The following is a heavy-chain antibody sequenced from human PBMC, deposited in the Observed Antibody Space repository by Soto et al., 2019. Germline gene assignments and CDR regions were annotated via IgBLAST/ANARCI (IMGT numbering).Heavy chain of an antibody. D-gene: IGHD6-19*01. CDR1: GDSVSSNSAA. CDR2: TYYRSKWYN. Sequence: PSQTLSLTCALSGDSVSSNSAAWNWIRQSPSRGLEWLGRTYYRSKWYNDYAVSVKSRITINPDTPKNQFSLQLNSVTPEDTAVYYCARVSSGWYQGYYYYGMDVWGQGTTVTVSS. J-gene: IGHJ6*02. V-gene: IGHV6-1*01. CDR3: ARVSSGWYQGYYYYGMDV.